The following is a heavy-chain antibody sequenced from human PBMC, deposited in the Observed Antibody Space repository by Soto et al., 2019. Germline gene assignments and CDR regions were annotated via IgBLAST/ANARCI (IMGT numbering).Heavy chain of an antibody. V-gene: IGHV4-61*08. J-gene: IGHJ4*02. CDR2: IYYSGST. Sequence: SETLSLTCTVSGGSISSGGYSWSWIRQPPGKGLEWIGYIYYSGSTNYNPSLKSRVTISVDTSKNQFSLKLNSMTAADTAVYYCARHNYGSGSTYFDYWGQGTLVTVSS. D-gene: IGHD3-10*01. CDR1: GGSISSGGYS. CDR3: ARHNYGSGSTYFDY.